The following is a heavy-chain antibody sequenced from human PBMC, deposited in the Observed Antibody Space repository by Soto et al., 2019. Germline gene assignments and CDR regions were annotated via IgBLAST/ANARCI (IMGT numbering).Heavy chain of an antibody. V-gene: IGHV1-69*12. CDR3: ASREHAGIGGNYYYAMDV. CDR1: GGTFSTYA. D-gene: IGHD1-26*01. Sequence: QVQLVQSGAEVKKPGSSVKVSCKASGGTFSTYAISWVRQAPGQGLEWMGGIIPIFGTADYAQKFQGRVTITADESTSTAYMELSSLRSEDTAVYYCASREHAGIGGNYYYAMDVWGQGTTVTVSS. J-gene: IGHJ6*02. CDR2: IIPIFGTA.